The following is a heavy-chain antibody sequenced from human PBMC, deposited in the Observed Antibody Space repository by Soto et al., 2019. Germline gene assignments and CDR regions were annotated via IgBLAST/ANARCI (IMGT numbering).Heavy chain of an antibody. CDR1: GFSLSTSGVG. J-gene: IGHJ6*02. CDR2: IYRDDDK. CDR3: AYLPCSGGSCYWFSFAGRDV. D-gene: IGHD2-15*01. V-gene: IGHV2-5*02. Sequence: QITLKESGPTLGKPTQTLTLTCTFSGFSLSTSGVGVAWISPPPGKALEWLALIYRDDDKRYRPSLESRLTITKDTSKDQVVLTMTNMDSVDTATYSCAYLPCSGGSCYWFSFAGRDVWGQGTTVPAS.